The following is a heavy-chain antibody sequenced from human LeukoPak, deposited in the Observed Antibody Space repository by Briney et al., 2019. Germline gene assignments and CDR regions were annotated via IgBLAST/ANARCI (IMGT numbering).Heavy chain of an antibody. CDR1: GFTFSDYT. D-gene: IGHD3-16*01. CDR3: ARLEAWGTMDY. Sequence: PGGSLRLSCAASGFTFSDYTMNWVRQAPGKGLEWVSYIDLSGSTLYYVDSVKGRFTISRDNAKNSLYLQMNSLRAEDTAVYYCARLEAWGTMDYWGQGTLVTVSS. J-gene: IGHJ4*02. V-gene: IGHV3-48*04. CDR2: IDLSGSTL.